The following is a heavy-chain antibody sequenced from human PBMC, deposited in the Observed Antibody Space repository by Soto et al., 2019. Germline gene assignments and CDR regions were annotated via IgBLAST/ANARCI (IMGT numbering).Heavy chain of an antibody. CDR1: GYSFTSYW. D-gene: IGHD6-19*01. CDR2: IAPSDSYT. CDR3: ARRMGSGWYEDY. V-gene: IGHV5-10-1*01. Sequence: EVQLVQSGAEVKKPGESLRISCKGSGYSFTSYWISWVRQMPGKGLEWMGRIAPSDSYTNYSPSFQGHVTISADKSISTAYLQWSSLKASDPAMYYCARRMGSGWYEDYWGQGTLVTVSS. J-gene: IGHJ4*02.